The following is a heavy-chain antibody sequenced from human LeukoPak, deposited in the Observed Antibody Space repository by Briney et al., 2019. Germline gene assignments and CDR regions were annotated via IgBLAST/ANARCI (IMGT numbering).Heavy chain of an antibody. Sequence: PSETLSLTCTVSGGSISSGDYYWSWIRQPPGKGLECIGYIYYSGSTYYNPSLKTRVTISVDTSKNQFSLKLTSVTAADTAVYYCARTLKYGTGQSDYWGQGTLVTVSS. CDR3: ARTLKYGTGQSDY. V-gene: IGHV4-30-4*01. J-gene: IGHJ4*02. CDR1: GGSISSGDYY. D-gene: IGHD2-8*02. CDR2: IYYSGST.